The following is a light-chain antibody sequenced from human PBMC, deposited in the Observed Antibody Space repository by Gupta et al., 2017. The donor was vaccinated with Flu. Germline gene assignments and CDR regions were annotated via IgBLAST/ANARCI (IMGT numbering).Light chain of an antibody. V-gene: IGLV1-47*01. CDR2: KSD. Sequence: QSVLTQPPSVSGTPGPRVTISCSGSFSDIGVSYVYWYQQFPRGAPKLLIYKSDQRPSGVPDRFSGSKSGTSASLAITGLRSEDEADYYCATWGGNQGGWLFGGGTKLTVL. CDR3: ATWGGNQGGWL. J-gene: IGLJ3*02. CDR1: FSDIGVSY.